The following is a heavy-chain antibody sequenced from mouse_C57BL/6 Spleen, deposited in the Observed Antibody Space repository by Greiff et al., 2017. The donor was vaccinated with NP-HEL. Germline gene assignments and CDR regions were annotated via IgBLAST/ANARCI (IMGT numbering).Heavy chain of an antibody. Sequence: QVQLKASGAELARPVASVKLSCKASGYTFTSYGISWVKQRTGQGLEWIGEIYPRSGDTYYTEKFKGKATLTADKSSSTAYMELRSLTSEESAVYCCARWEDGYDEFAYWGQGTLVTVSA. D-gene: IGHD2-2*01. CDR1: GYTFTSYG. V-gene: IGHV1-81*01. CDR3: ARWEDGYDEFAY. J-gene: IGHJ3*01. CDR2: IYPRSGDT.